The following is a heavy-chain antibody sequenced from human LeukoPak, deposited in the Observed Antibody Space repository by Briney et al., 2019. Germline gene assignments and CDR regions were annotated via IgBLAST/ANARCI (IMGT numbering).Heavy chain of an antibody. V-gene: IGHV3-23*01. J-gene: IGHJ4*02. CDR3: AKSSRGYVSSFDY. Sequence: GGSLRLSCAASGFTFSSYAMSWVRQAPGKGLEWVSAISGSGGSTYYEDSVKGRFTISRDNSKNTLYLQMNSLRAEDTAVYYCAKSSRGYVSSFDYWGQGTLVTVSS. D-gene: IGHD5-12*01. CDR1: GFTFSSYA. CDR2: ISGSGGST.